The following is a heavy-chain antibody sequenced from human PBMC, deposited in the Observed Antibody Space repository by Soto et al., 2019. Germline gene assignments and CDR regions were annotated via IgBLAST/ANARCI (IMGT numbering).Heavy chain of an antibody. D-gene: IGHD3-22*01. V-gene: IGHV1-46*01. CDR2: INPSGGST. CDR1: GYTFTSYY. CDR3: ARLGVTYSSGYGYFDY. J-gene: IGHJ4*02. Sequence: GASVKVSCKASGYTFTSYYMHWVRQAPGQGLEWMGIINPSGGSTSYAQKFQGRVTMTRDTSTSTVYMELSSLRSEDTAVYYCARLGVTYSSGYGYFDYWGQGTLVTVSS.